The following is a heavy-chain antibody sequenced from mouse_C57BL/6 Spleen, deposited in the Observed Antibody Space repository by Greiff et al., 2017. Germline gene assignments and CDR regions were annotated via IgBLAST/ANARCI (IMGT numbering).Heavy chain of an antibody. V-gene: IGHV1-9*01. CDR1: GYTFTGYW. CDR3: ARHYGSSLVFAY. J-gene: IGHJ3*01. Sequence: VKLMESGAELMKPGASVKLSCKATGYTFTGYWIEWVKQRPGHGLEWIGEILPGSGSTNYNEKFKGKATFTADTSSNTAYMQLSSLTTEDSAIYYCARHYGSSLVFAYWGQGTLVTVSA. CDR2: ILPGSGST. D-gene: IGHD1-1*01.